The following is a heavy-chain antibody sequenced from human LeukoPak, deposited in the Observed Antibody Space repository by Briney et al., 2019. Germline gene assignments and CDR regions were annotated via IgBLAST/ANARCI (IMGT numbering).Heavy chain of an antibody. CDR1: GGSISSGSHY. D-gene: IGHD6-13*01. CDR2: IYYTGTT. CDR3: ARALRGIAVAGQGYYYYMDV. J-gene: IGHJ6*03. V-gene: IGHV4-39*07. Sequence: PSETLSLTCTVSGGSISSGSHYWGWIRQPPGKGLEWIGNIYYTGTTYYNPSLQSRVTISVDTSKNQFSLKLSSVTAADTAVFYCARALRGIAVAGQGYYYYMDVWGKGTTVTVSS.